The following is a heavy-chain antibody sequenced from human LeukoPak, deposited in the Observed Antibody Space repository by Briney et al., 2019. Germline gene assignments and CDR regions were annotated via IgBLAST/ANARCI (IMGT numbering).Heavy chain of an antibody. CDR3: AREVRTGYWPHVHYYYYMDV. V-gene: IGHV4-4*07. D-gene: IGHD3/OR15-3a*01. J-gene: IGHJ6*03. CDR2: MYISGST. Sequence: SETLSLTCTVSGGSISSHYWSWIRQPAGKGLEWIGHMYISGSTDYNPSLKSRVTMSVETSKNQFPLKLSSVTAADTAVYYCAREVRTGYWPHVHYYYYMDVWGKGTTVTVSS. CDR1: GGSISSHY.